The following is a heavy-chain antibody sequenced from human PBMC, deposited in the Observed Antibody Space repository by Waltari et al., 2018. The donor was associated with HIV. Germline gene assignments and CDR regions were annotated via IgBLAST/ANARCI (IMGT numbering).Heavy chain of an antibody. CDR1: DGSFIGYY. D-gene: IGHD6-13*01. CDR3: ARGYAAAAPYFGLDV. J-gene: IGHJ6*02. V-gene: IGHV4-34*01. CDR2: INHAGAT. Sequence: QVRLQEWGTGVLKPSETLSLSCAMYDGSFIGYYWTWNRQSPGRGLQWVGQINHAGATNHNPSLRSRLIFAIDTSKKQFYMKLTSGTVADTATYFCARGYAAAAPYFGLDVWGQGTTVTVSS.